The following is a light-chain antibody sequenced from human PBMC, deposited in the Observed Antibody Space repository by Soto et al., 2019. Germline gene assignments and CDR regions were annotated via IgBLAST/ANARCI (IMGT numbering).Light chain of an antibody. CDR3: QRYDSLVT. V-gene: IGKV1-33*01. CDR1: QDIDNY. J-gene: IGKJ5*01. CDR2: AAS. Sequence: DIQMTQSPSSLSASAGDRVTITCQASQDIDNYVNWYQQKPGKAPKLLIHAASNLERGVPSRFSGSGSGTGFSFTISRLQAEDPATYYCQRYDSLVTFGQGTRLEMK.